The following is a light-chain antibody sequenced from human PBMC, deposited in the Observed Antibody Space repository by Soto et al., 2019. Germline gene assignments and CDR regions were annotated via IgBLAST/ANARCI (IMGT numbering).Light chain of an antibody. CDR1: RRISSY. J-gene: IGKJ3*01. V-gene: IGKV1-39*01. CDR2: AAS. Sequence: DIQMTQSPSSLSASVGDRVTITCRASRRISSYLNWYQQKPGKAPKLLIYAASSLQSGVPSRLSGSGSGTDFTLTISSLQPEDFATYYCQQSYSTPFTFGPGTKVDI. CDR3: QQSYSTPFT.